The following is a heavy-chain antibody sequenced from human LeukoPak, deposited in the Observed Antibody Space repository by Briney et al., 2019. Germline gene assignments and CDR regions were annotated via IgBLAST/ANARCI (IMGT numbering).Heavy chain of an antibody. CDR1: GFTFSSYW. V-gene: IGHV3-7*01. Sequence: GGSLRLPCAASGFTFSSYWISWVRQAPGKGLEWVANIKQDGSEKYYVDSVKGRFTISRDNAKNSLYLQMNSLRAEDTAVYYCARGPGGAARKPNWFDPWGQGTLVTVSS. D-gene: IGHD6-6*01. J-gene: IGHJ5*02. CDR2: IKQDGSEK. CDR3: ARGPGGAARKPNWFDP.